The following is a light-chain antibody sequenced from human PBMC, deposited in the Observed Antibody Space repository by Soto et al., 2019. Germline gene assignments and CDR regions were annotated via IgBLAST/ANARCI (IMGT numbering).Light chain of an antibody. CDR2: AAS. V-gene: IGKV1-39*01. CDR3: QQSYRIPYT. Sequence: DIQMTQSPSSLSASVGDRVTITCRASQSSNNYLNWYQQKPGKAPKLLIYAASNLQSGVPSRFSGSGSGTDFTLTISNLQPEDFATYYCQQSYRIPYTFGQGTKLEIK. CDR1: QSSNNY. J-gene: IGKJ2*01.